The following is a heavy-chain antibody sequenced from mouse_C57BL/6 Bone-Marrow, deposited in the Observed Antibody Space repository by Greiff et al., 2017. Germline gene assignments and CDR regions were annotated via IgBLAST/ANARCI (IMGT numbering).Heavy chain of an antibody. CDR2: IYPRSGNT. V-gene: IGHV1-81*01. CDR3: ARHYSNYRAY. J-gene: IGHJ3*01. CDR1: GYTFTSYG. D-gene: IGHD2-5*01. Sequence: QVQLQQPGAELARPGASVKLSCKASGYTFTSYGISWVKQRPGQGLEWIGEIYPRSGNTNYNEKFKGKATLTADKSSSTAYMELRSLTSADSAVCYCARHYSNYRAYWGQGTLVTVSA.